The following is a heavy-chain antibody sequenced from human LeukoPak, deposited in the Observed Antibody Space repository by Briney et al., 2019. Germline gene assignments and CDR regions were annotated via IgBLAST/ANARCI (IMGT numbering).Heavy chain of an antibody. CDR1: GGSISSSSYY. V-gene: IGHV4-39*07. CDR2: IYYSGST. Sequence: SETLSLTCTVSGGSISSSSYYWGWIRQPPGKGLEWIGSIYYSGSTYYNPSLKSRVTISVDTSKNQFSLKLSSVTAADTAVYYCARGQVCDSWGQGTLVTVSS. CDR3: ARGQVCDS. D-gene: IGHD2-21*01. J-gene: IGHJ5*02.